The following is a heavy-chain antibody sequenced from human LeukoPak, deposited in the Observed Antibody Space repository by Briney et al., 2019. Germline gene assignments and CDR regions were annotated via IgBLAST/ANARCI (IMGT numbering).Heavy chain of an antibody. CDR1: GFTFSSYG. J-gene: IGHJ3*02. Sequence: GGSLRLSCAASGFTFSSYGMHWVRQAPGKGLGWVAVIWYDGSNKYYADSVKGRFTISRDNSKNTLYLQMNSLRAEDTAVYYCARDWSNYNYGDLDAFDIWGQGTMVTVSS. CDR2: IWYDGSNK. V-gene: IGHV3-33*01. CDR3: ARDWSNYNYGDLDAFDI. D-gene: IGHD4-17*01.